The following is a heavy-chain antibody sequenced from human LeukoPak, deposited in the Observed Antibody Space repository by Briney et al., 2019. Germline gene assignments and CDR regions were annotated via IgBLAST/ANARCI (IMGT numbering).Heavy chain of an antibody. V-gene: IGHV4-34*01. Sequence: SETLSLTCSVSGGSISGSYWSWIRQSPGRGLEWIGEINHSGSTKYTPSLKSRVTLSVDTSKNQFSLKLSSVTAADTAVYYCARGDLRSGYYVWGQGTLVTVSS. CDR2: INHSGST. CDR3: ARGDLRSGYYV. CDR1: GGSISGSY. D-gene: IGHD3-3*01. J-gene: IGHJ4*02.